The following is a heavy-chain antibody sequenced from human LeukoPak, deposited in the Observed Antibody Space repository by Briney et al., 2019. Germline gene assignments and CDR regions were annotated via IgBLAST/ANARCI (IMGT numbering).Heavy chain of an antibody. V-gene: IGHV4-59*08. Sequence: PSETLSLTCTVSGGSISSYYWSWIRQPPGKGLEWIGYIYYGGSTNYNPSLKSRVTISVDTSKNQFSLKLSSVTAADTAVYYCARHANRDYFDYWGQGTLVTVSS. D-gene: IGHD4/OR15-4a*01. CDR1: GGSISSYY. J-gene: IGHJ4*02. CDR3: ARHANRDYFDY. CDR2: IYYGGST.